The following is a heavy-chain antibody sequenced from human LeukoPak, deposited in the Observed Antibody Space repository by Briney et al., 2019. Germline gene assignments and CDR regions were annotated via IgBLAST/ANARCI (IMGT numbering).Heavy chain of an antibody. V-gene: IGHV1-2*02. CDR3: ARNLWFGESSDAFDM. CDR1: GYTFTSYA. Sequence: ASVKVSCKASGYTFTSYAMNWVRQAPGQGLEWMGWINPKSGGTNYAQKFQGRVTMTRDTSISTAYMEMSRLRSDDTAVYYCARNLWFGESSDAFDMWGQGTMVTVSS. J-gene: IGHJ3*02. CDR2: INPKSGGT. D-gene: IGHD3-10*01.